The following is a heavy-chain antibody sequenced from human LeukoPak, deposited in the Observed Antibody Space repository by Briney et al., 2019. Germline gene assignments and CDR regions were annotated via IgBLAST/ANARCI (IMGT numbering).Heavy chain of an antibody. CDR1: GYIFTSYG. CDR3: LCSKTYQRTYFDY. CDR2: IIPIFGTA. V-gene: IGHV1-69*06. D-gene: IGHD2-2*01. J-gene: IGHJ4*02. Sequence: ASVKVSCKASGYIFTSYGISWVRQAPGQGLEWMGGIIPIFGTANYAQKFQGRVTITADKSTSTAYMELSSLRSEDTAVYYCLCSKTYQRTYFDYWGQGTLVTVSS.